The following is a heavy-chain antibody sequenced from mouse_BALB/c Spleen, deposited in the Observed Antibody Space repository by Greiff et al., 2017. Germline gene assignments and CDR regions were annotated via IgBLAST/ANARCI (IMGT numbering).Heavy chain of an antibody. CDR3: TRWEVRRFYAMDY. Sequence: QVQLKQPGAELVRPGASVKLSCKASGYTFTSYWINWVKQRPGQGLEWIGNIYPSDSYTNYNQKFKDKATLTVDKSSSTAYMQLSSPTSEDSAVYYCTRWEVRRFYAMDYWGQGTSVTVSS. CDR2: IYPSDSYT. V-gene: IGHV1-69*02. D-gene: IGHD2-14*01. J-gene: IGHJ4*01. CDR1: GYTFTSYW.